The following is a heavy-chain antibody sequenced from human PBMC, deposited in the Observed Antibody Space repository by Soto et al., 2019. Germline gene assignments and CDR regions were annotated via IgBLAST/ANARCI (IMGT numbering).Heavy chain of an antibody. CDR1: GGSISSSSYY. CDR2: IYYSGST. CDR3: AGALYYHYYMDV. V-gene: IGHV4-39*01. J-gene: IGHJ6*03. Sequence: SETLSLTCTVSGGSISSSSYYWGWIRQPPGKGLEWIGSIYYSGSTYYNPSLKSRVTISVDTSKNQFSLKLSSVTAADTAVYYCAGALYYHYYMDVWGKGTTVTVSS.